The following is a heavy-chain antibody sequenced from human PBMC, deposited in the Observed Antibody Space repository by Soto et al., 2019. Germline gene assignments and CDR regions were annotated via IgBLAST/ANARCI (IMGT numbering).Heavy chain of an antibody. CDR3: AKGSHYGSGQYGMDV. Sequence: LRLSCAASGFTFSSYGMHWVRQAPGKGLEWVAVISYDGSNKYYADSVKGRFTISRDNSKNTLYLQMNSLRAEDTAVYYCAKGSHYGSGQYGMDVWGQGTTVTVSS. J-gene: IGHJ6*02. D-gene: IGHD3-10*01. V-gene: IGHV3-30*18. CDR1: GFTFSSYG. CDR2: ISYDGSNK.